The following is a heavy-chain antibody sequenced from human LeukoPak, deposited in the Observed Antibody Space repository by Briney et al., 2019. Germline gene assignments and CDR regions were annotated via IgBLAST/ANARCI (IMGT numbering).Heavy chain of an antibody. Sequence: SETLSLTCTVSGGSISSGSYYWSWIRQPAGKGLEWIGRIYTSGSTNYNPSLKSRVTISVDTSKNQFSLKLSSVTAADTAVYYCARALGYSGSDYFDYWGQGTLVIVSS. J-gene: IGHJ4*02. CDR1: GGSISSGSYY. V-gene: IGHV4-61*02. D-gene: IGHD5-12*01. CDR3: ARALGYSGSDYFDY. CDR2: IYTSGST.